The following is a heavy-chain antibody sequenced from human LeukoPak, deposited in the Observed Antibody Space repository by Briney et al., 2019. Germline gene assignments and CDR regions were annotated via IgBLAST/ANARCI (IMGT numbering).Heavy chain of an antibody. V-gene: IGHV3-23*01. CDR3: VKDGGYYYDSSGCRYFDY. D-gene: IGHD3-22*01. J-gene: IGHJ4*02. CDR2: ISGSGGST. Sequence: GGSLRLSCAASGFTFSSYAMNWVRQAPGKGLEWVSAISGSGGSTYYADSVKGRFTISRDNSKNTLYLQMNSLRAEDTAVYYCVKDGGYYYDSSGCRYFDYWGQGTLVTVSS. CDR1: GFTFSSYA.